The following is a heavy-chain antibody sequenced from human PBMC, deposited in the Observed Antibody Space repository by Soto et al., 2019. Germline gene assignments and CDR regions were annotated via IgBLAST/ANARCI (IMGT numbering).Heavy chain of an antibody. V-gene: IGHV1-46*01. D-gene: IGHD3-10*01. CDR2: INPAVGST. Sequence: ASVKVSCKASGFSFSDYFMHWVRQAPGQGLEWMGVINPAVGSTGFAQNIQDRFTMTKDTSTSTVYMELRSLKPEDTAVYYCARAPITMVNPPLHYWGQGALVTVSS. CDR1: GFSFSDYF. CDR3: ARAPITMVNPPLHY. J-gene: IGHJ4*02.